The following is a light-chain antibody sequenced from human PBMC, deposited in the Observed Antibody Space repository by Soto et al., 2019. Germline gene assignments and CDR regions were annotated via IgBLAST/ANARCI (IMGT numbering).Light chain of an antibody. Sequence: EIAMTQSPATLSVSPGERATLSCRASQSVGINLAWYQQKPGQGPRLLIYGASSRATGTPDRFSGSGSGTDFTLTINRLEPEDFALYYCQQYGSSLPTFGQGTKVDIK. V-gene: IGKV3-20*01. CDR1: QSVGIN. CDR3: QQYGSSLPT. J-gene: IGKJ1*01. CDR2: GAS.